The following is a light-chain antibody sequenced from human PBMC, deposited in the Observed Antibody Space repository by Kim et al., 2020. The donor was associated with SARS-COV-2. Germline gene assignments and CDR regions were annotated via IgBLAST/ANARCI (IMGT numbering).Light chain of an antibody. J-gene: IGLJ1*01. CDR1: NIGSNN. CDR3: QVWDGTTYG. V-gene: IGLV3-9*01. CDR2: RDN. Sequence: SLALGQTSRIPCAGDNIGSNNVHWYQQKPGQAPVLVIYRDNDRPSGIPERFSGANSGNTATLTISRAQAGDEADYYCQVWDGTTYGFGTGTKVTVL.